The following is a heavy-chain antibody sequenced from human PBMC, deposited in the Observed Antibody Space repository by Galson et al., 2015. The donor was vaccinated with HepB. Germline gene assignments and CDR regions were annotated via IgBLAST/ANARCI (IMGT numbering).Heavy chain of an antibody. D-gene: IGHD3-9*01. CDR1: GSTFTRYP. CDR3: ARERPSEVSATGYYPYYYYGMDV. Sequence: QSGAEVTKPGASVKVSCKASGSTFTRYPVNWVRQAPGQGLEWMGWINTNTGNPTYAQAFTGRFVFSLDTADSTAYLQISSLRAEDTAVYYCARERPSEVSATGYYPYYYYGMDVWGQGTTVTVSS. J-gene: IGHJ6*02. V-gene: IGHV7-4-1*02. CDR2: INTNTGNP.